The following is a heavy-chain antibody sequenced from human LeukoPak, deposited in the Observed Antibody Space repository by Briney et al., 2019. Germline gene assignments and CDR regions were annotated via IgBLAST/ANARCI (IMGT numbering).Heavy chain of an antibody. CDR3: ARGGYSGYVNY. CDR2: INHSGST. V-gene: IGHV4-4*02. Sequence: SETLSLTCAVSGGSISSSNWWSWIRQPPGKGLEWIGEINHSGSTNYNPSLKSRVTISVDTSKNQFSLKLSSVTAADTAVYYCARGGYSGYVNYWGQGTLVTVSS. D-gene: IGHD5-12*01. CDR1: GGSISSSNW. J-gene: IGHJ4*02.